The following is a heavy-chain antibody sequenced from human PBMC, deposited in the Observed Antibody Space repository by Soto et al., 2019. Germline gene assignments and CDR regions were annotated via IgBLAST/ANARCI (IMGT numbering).Heavy chain of an antibody. CDR2: ISAYNGNT. CDR1: GYTFTSYG. Sequence: ASVKVSCKASGYTFTSYGISWVRQAPGQGLEWMGWISAYNGNTNYAQKLQGRVTMTTDTSTSTAYMELRSLRSDDTAVYYCARAFGDYDSSGYLYWGQGTLVTVSS. CDR3: ARAFGDYDSSGYLY. V-gene: IGHV1-18*01. D-gene: IGHD3-22*01. J-gene: IGHJ4*02.